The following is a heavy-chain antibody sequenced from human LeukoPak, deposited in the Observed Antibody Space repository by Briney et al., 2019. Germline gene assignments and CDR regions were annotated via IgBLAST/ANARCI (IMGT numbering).Heavy chain of an antibody. CDR2: IHYTGGT. Sequence: PSETLSLTCSVSAGSLSTYWWSWIRQPPGKGLEWIGFIHYTGGTLYNPSLKSRVTLSVDVSKSQFSLSLTSATTADTAVYYCARTGSSGSFSDYWGQGTLVTVSS. V-gene: IGHV4-59*01. CDR1: AGSLSTYW. J-gene: IGHJ4*02. CDR3: ARTGSSGSFSDY. D-gene: IGHD3-10*01.